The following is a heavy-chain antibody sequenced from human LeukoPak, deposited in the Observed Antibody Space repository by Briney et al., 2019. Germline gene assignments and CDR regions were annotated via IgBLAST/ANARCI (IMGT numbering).Heavy chain of an antibody. J-gene: IGHJ6*02. Sequence: GGSLRLSCAASGFTFSIYWVRWVRHAPGKGLEWVVSINQDGREKHHVDSVKGRCTISRDNAKTSLYLQTSSLRAEDAAAYYCVRDAAGGIEARKRYYGMDVWGQGTTVSVSS. V-gene: IGHV3-7*05. CDR3: VRDAAGGIEARKRYYGMDV. CDR2: INQDGREK. D-gene: IGHD6-13*01. CDR1: GFTFSIYW.